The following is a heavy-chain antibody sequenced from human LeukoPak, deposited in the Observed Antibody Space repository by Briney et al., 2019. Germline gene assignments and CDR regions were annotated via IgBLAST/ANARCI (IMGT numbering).Heavy chain of an antibody. CDR1: GFTFDDHG. J-gene: IGHJ4*02. CDR3: ARLKINHGWKGGMDY. Sequence: PGGSLRLSCAASGFTFDDHGMTWVRQVPGKGLEWVSNINWNGATTNYADSVKGRFTISRDNAKNSLYLQMNSLRAKDTAFYYCARLKINHGWKGGMDYWGQGTLVTVSS. D-gene: IGHD1-1*01. V-gene: IGHV3-20*04. CDR2: INWNGATT.